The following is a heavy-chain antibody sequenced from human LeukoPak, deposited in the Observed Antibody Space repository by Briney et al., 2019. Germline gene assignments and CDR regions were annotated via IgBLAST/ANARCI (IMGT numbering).Heavy chain of an antibody. D-gene: IGHD3-22*01. Sequence: RASVNVSCKASRYNFTSYCITWVRQAPGQGLEWMGWIRAYNGDTNYAQSLQGTVSMTIDTSTSTAYMGLRSLRSDGTAVYYCAREGLDSSGCLDIWGQGTMVTVAS. CDR1: RYNFTSYC. J-gene: IGHJ3*02. CDR2: IRAYNGDT. CDR3: AREGLDSSGCLDI. V-gene: IGHV1-18*01.